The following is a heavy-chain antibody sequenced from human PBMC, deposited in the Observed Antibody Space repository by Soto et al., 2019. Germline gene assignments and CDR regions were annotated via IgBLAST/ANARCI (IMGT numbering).Heavy chain of an antibody. CDR1: GYTFRTNG. D-gene: IGHD3-9*01. V-gene: IGHV1-18*01. CDR2: INPYNDNT. Sequence: QIQLVQSGAEVTKPGASVKLSCKASGYTFRTNGITWVRQAPGQGLEWMGWINPYNDNTNYAQKLQDRIIMTADTSTSTSYMELRSLRSDDTAVYYCARVGGVDIVTGSLDFWGQGTLVTVSS. CDR3: ARVGGVDIVTGSLDF. J-gene: IGHJ4*02.